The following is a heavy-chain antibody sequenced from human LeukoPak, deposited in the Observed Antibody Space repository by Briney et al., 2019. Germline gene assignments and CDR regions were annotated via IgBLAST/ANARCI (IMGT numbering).Heavy chain of an antibody. Sequence: ASVKVSCKASGYTFTGYYMHWVRQAPGQGLEWMGWINPNSGGTNYAQKFQGRVTMTRDTSISTAYMELSRLRSDDTAVYYCARDRYYDILTGSLNYWGQGTLVTVSS. D-gene: IGHD3-9*01. CDR1: GYTFTGYY. J-gene: IGHJ4*02. V-gene: IGHV1-2*02. CDR2: INPNSGGT. CDR3: ARDRYYDILTGSLNY.